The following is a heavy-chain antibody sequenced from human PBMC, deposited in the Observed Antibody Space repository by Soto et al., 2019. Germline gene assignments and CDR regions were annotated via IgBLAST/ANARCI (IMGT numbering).Heavy chain of an antibody. CDR3: ARTGYSYGYGYYFDY. V-gene: IGHV1-69*02. D-gene: IGHD5-18*01. J-gene: IGHJ4*02. Sequence: SVKVSCKASGGTFSSYTISWVRQAPGQGLEWMGRIIPILGIANYAQKFQGRVTITADKSTSTAYMELSSLRSEDTAVYYCARTGYSYGYGYYFDYWGQGTLVTVSS. CDR1: GGTFSSYT. CDR2: IIPILGIA.